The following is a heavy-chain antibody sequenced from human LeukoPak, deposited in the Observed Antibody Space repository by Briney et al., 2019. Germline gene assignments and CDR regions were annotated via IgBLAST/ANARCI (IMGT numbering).Heavy chain of an antibody. Sequence: GGSLRLSCAASGFTFSSYAVSWVRQAPGKGLQWVSSISGSGGSTYSADSVKGRFTISRDNSKNTLYLQMNSLRAEDTALYYCAKDRSCTNDICHGDSDYWGQGTLVTVSS. CDR2: ISGSGGST. D-gene: IGHD2-8*01. V-gene: IGHV3-23*01. J-gene: IGHJ4*02. CDR1: GFTFSSYA. CDR3: AKDRSCTNDICHGDSDY.